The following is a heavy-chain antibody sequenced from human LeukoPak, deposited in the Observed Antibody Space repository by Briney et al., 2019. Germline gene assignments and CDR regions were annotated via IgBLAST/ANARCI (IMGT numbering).Heavy chain of an antibody. Sequence: ASVKVSCKASGYTFTSYFMHWVRQAPGQGLEWMGIINPRGTSTNYAQKFQGRVTMTRDMSTSTVYMELRSLRSDDTAVYYCARGLQENLAWLTAFSAFDIWGQGTMVTVSS. CDR1: GYTFTSYF. CDR2: INPRGTST. V-gene: IGHV1-46*01. J-gene: IGHJ3*02. CDR3: ARGLQENLAWLTAFSAFDI. D-gene: IGHD6-19*01.